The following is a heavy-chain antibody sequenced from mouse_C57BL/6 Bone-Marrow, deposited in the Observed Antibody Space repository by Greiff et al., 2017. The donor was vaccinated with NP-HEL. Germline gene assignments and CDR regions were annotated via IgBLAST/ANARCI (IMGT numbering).Heavy chain of an antibody. J-gene: IGHJ1*03. V-gene: IGHV1-64*01. CDR1: GYTFTSYW. D-gene: IGHD2-1*01. CDR3: ARFYYGNGDFDV. Sequence: QVQLKQPGAELVKPGASVKLSCKASGYTFTSYWMHWVKQRPGQGLEWIGMIHPNSGSTNYNEKFKSKATLTVDKSSSTAYMQLSSLTSEDSAVYYCARFYYGNGDFDVWGTGTTVTVSS. CDR2: IHPNSGST.